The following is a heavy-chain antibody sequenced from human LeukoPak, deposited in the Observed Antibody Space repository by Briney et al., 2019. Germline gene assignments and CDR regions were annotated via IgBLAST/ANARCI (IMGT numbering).Heavy chain of an antibody. J-gene: IGHJ6*03. V-gene: IGHV3-21*01. CDR1: GFTFSSHS. CDR3: ARVDGSGSWWDYHYYYMDV. D-gene: IGHD3-10*01. Sequence: SGGSLRLSCAASGFTFSSHSMNWVRQAPGQGLAWVSSISSSSHIYYAHSVKGRFTISRDNAKNSLYLQMNSLRAEDTAVYYCARVDGSGSWWDYHYYYMDVWGKGTTVTVSS. CDR2: ISSSSHI.